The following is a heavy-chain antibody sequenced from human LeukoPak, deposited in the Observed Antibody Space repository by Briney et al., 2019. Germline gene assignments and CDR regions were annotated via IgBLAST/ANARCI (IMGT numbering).Heavy chain of an antibody. CDR3: ARVYGSYYYDSSGYSDY. Sequence: PGGSLRLSCAASGFTFSSYSMNWVRQAPGKGLEWVSYISSSSSTIYYADSVKGRFTISRDNAENSLYLQMNSLRAEDTAVYYCARVYGSYYYDSSGYSDYWGQGTLVTVSS. V-gene: IGHV3-48*01. CDR2: ISSSSSTI. CDR1: GFTFSSYS. J-gene: IGHJ4*02. D-gene: IGHD3-22*01.